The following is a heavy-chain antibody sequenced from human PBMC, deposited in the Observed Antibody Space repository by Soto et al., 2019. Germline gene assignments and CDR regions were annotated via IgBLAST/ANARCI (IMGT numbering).Heavy chain of an antibody. D-gene: IGHD2-8*01. Sequence: GESLKISCAASGFTFSSYSMNWVRQAPGKGLEWVSSISSSSSYIYYADSVKGRFTISRDNAKNSLYLQMNSLRAEDTAVYYCLVYAASDAFDIWGQGTLVTVSS. CDR3: LVYAASDAFDI. V-gene: IGHV3-21*01. CDR2: ISSSSSYI. CDR1: GFTFSSYS. J-gene: IGHJ3*02.